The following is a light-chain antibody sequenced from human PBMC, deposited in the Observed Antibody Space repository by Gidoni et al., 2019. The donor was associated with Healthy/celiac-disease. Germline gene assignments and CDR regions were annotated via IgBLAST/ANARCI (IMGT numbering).Light chain of an antibody. CDR1: QGISSA. CDR2: DAS. J-gene: IGKJ3*01. CDR3: QQFNSYPLT. Sequence: ATQLTQSPSSLSASVGDRVTITCRASQGISSALAWYQQKPGKAPQLLIYDASSLESGVPSRFSGSGSGTDFTLTISSLQPEDFATYYCQQFNSYPLTFGPXTKVDIK. V-gene: IGKV1-13*02.